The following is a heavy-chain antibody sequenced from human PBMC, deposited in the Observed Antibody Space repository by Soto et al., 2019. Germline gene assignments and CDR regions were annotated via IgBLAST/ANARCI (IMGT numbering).Heavy chain of an antibody. Sequence: ASVKVSCKASGYTFTGYYMHWVRQAPGQGLEWMGWINPNSGGTNYAQKFQGRVTMTRDTSVSTAYMELSRLRSDDTAVYYCARVKSPLNYYYYGMDVWGQGTTVTVSS. CDR1: GYTFTGYY. J-gene: IGHJ6*02. CDR2: INPNSGGT. CDR3: ARVKSPLNYYYYGMDV. V-gene: IGHV1-2*02.